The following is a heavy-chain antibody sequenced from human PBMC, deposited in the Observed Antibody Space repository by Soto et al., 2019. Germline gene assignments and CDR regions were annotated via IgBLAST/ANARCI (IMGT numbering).Heavy chain of an antibody. Sequence: QVQLVQSGAEVKKPGASVKVSCKASGYTFTSYGISWVRQAPGQGLEWMGWISAYNGNTNYAQKLQGRVTMTTDTSTSTAYMELRSLRSDDTAVYYCARVGDCSGGSCYWGYGWWDYYYYYGMDVWGQGTTVTVSS. J-gene: IGHJ6*02. V-gene: IGHV1-18*01. D-gene: IGHD2-15*01. CDR3: ARVGDCSGGSCYWGYGWWDYYYYYGMDV. CDR2: ISAYNGNT. CDR1: GYTFTSYG.